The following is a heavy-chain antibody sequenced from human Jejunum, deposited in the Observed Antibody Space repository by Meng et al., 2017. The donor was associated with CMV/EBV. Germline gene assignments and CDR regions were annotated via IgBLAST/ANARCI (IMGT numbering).Heavy chain of an antibody. CDR3: AREFFLLWFGNLLQNWFDP. D-gene: IGHD3-10*01. Sequence: FSDYAISWVRQAPGQGLEWMGGTIPSLGIANYARKFQGRVTITADKSTSTVYMELTSLRSEDTAIYYCAREFFLLWFGNLLQNWFDPWGQGTLVTVSS. J-gene: IGHJ5*02. V-gene: IGHV1-69*10. CDR1: FSDYA. CDR2: TIPSLGIA.